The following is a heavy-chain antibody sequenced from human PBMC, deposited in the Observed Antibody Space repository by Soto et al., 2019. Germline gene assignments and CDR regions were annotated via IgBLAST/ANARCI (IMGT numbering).Heavy chain of an antibody. V-gene: IGHV1-58*01. Sequence: SVKVSCKASGFAFSSSAVQWVRQARGQGLEWIGWIVLGNGNTNYAQKFQERVTITRDMSTSTAYMEVRSLTFEDTAVYYCATRIGNIGWYWLDTWGQGTLVTVSS. CDR2: IVLGNGNT. CDR3: ATRIGNIGWYWLDT. CDR1: GFAFSSSA. J-gene: IGHJ5*02. D-gene: IGHD6-19*01.